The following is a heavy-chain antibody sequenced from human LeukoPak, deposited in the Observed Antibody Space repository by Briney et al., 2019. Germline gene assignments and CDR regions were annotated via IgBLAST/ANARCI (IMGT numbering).Heavy chain of an antibody. CDR3: ARDWVRLVVAAILPAY. Sequence: ASVKVSCKASGYTFTSYGISWVRQAPGQGLEWMGWISAYNGNTNYAQKLQGRVTMTTDTSTSTAYMELRSLRSDDTAVYYCARDWVRLVVAAILPAYWGQGTLVTVSS. CDR2: ISAYNGNT. D-gene: IGHD2-15*01. V-gene: IGHV1-18*01. CDR1: GYTFTSYG. J-gene: IGHJ4*02.